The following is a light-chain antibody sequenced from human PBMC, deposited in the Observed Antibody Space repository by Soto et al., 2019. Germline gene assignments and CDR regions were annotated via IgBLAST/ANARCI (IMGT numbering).Light chain of an antibody. CDR1: QSISSF. V-gene: IGKV1-39*01. Sequence: DIQMTQSPSSLSASVGDRVTITCRASQSISSFLNWYQQKPGKAPKLLIYAASNLQSGVPSRFSGIASGTDFTLTISSLQPEDFATYYCQQTYSTPPWTFGQGTKVEIK. CDR2: AAS. CDR3: QQTYSTPPWT. J-gene: IGKJ1*01.